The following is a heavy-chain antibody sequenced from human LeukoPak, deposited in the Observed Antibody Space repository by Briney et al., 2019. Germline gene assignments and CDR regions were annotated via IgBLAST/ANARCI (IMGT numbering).Heavy chain of an antibody. D-gene: IGHD5-24*01. CDR1: GFTFSNYW. CDR3: ARASNPWLQLS. V-gene: IGHV3-7*05. J-gene: IGHJ4*02. Sequence: GGSLRLSCAASGFTFSNYWMRWVRQAPGKGLEWVANIQQDGGQKRYADSVRGRFTVSRDNAQTSLYLHMNSLRAEDTAVYYCARASNPWLQLSWGQGTLVTVSS. CDR2: IQQDGGQK.